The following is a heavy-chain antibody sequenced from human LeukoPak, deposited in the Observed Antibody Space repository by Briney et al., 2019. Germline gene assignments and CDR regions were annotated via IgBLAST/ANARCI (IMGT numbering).Heavy chain of an antibody. Sequence: GGSLRLSCAASGFTFSSYGMHWVRQAPGKGLEWVAFIRYDGSNKYYADSVKGRFTISRDNSKNTLFLQMNSLKADDTAVYYCAKGGGGVLASWGQGTLVTVSS. D-gene: IGHD3-16*01. CDR1: GFTFSSYG. CDR2: IRYDGSNK. J-gene: IGHJ4*02. CDR3: AKGGGGVLAS. V-gene: IGHV3-30*02.